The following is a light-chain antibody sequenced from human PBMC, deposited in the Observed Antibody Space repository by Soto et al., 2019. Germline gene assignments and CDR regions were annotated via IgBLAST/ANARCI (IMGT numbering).Light chain of an antibody. CDR2: GVS. CDR3: QQYKAYPYT. Sequence: EIVLTQSPGTLSLSPGERATLSCRASQSLSSNYLAWYQQKPGQAPRLLIYGVSSRATGVPVSFSGSGSGTDFTLTISRLEPEDFAIYYCQQYKAYPYTFGQGTKLEMK. CDR1: QSLSSNY. J-gene: IGKJ2*01. V-gene: IGKV3-20*01.